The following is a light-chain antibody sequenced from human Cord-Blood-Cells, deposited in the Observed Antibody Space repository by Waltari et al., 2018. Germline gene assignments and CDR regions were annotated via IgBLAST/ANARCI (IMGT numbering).Light chain of an antibody. CDR1: QSVLYSSNDNNY. Sequence: DIVMTQSPDSLAVSLGERATLNCKSSQSVLYSSNDNNYLAWYQQKPGQPPKLLIYWASTRESGVPARFSGSGSGTDFTLTISSLQAEDVAVYYCQQCYSTPFTFGPGTKVDIK. J-gene: IGKJ3*01. CDR2: WAS. CDR3: QQCYSTPFT. V-gene: IGKV4-1*01.